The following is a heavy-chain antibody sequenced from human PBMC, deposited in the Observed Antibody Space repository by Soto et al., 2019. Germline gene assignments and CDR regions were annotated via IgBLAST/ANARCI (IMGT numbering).Heavy chain of an antibody. D-gene: IGHD3-22*01. CDR2: ISTNGGST. CDR3: VKGEYYYDSSRYYPFDY. J-gene: IGHJ4*02. CDR1: GFTFSIYA. Sequence: GGSLRLSCSASGFTFSIYAMHWVRQAPGKGLEYVSSISTNGGSTHYADSVKGRFTISRDNSKNTQYLQMSSLRADDTALYYCVKGEYYYDSSRYYPFDYWGQGTLVTVSS. V-gene: IGHV3-64D*06.